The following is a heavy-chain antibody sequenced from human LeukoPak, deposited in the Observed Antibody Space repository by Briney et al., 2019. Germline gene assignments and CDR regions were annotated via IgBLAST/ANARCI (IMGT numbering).Heavy chain of an antibody. Sequence: GRSLRLSCAASGFTFRNYAMHWVRQAPGKGLEWVAVISYDGSNIHYADSVKGRFTISRDNSKNTLYLQMNSPRAEDTAVYYCAREDYGAHYFDYWGQGTLVTVSS. D-gene: IGHD4-17*01. V-gene: IGHV3-30-3*01. J-gene: IGHJ4*02. CDR1: GFTFRNYA. CDR3: AREDYGAHYFDY. CDR2: ISYDGSNI.